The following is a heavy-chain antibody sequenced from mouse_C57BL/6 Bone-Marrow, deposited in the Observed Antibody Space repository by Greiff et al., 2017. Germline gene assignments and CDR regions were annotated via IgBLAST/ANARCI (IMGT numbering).Heavy chain of an antibody. V-gene: IGHV1-55*01. CDR3: ASADPLGRSFDY. CDR1: GYTFTSYW. J-gene: IGHJ2*01. D-gene: IGHD4-1*01. Sequence: VQLQQPGAELVKPGASVKMSCKASGYTFTSYWITWVKQRPGPGLEWIGDIYPTSGRTNYNEKFKSKAILTVDTSSNTAYMQLSSLTSEDSAVFYCASADPLGRSFDYWGQGTTLTVST. CDR2: IYPTSGRT.